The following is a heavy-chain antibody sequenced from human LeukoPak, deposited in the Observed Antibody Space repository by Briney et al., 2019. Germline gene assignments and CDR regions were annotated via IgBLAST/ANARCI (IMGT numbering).Heavy chain of an antibody. Sequence: ASVKVSCKASGYTFTSYYMHWVRQAPGQGLEWMGLINPNSGNTSYAQKFQGRVTMTRNTSISTAYMELSSLRSEDTAVYYCARRRAPYQLLYTGPYYYYMDVWGKGTTVTVSS. CDR1: GYTFTSYY. V-gene: IGHV1-8*01. D-gene: IGHD2-2*02. CDR2: INPNSGNT. CDR3: ARRRAPYQLLYTGPYYYYMDV. J-gene: IGHJ6*03.